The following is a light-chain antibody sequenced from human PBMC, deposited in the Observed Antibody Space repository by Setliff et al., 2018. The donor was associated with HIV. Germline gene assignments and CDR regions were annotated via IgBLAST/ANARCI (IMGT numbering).Light chain of an antibody. V-gene: IGLV1-44*01. CDR2: SDN. CDR3: AAWDDSLNGQV. J-gene: IGLJ1*01. Sequence: QSVLTQPPSASGTPGQRITISCSGSSSNIGTNPVNWYQQVPGTAPKLLIYSDNQRPSGVPDRFSGSKSGTSASLAISGLQSEDEADYYCAAWDDSLNGQVFGTGTKSPS. CDR1: SSNIGTNP.